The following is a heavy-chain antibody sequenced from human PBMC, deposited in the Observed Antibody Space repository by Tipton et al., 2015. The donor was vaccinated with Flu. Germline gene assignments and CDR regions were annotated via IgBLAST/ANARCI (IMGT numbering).Heavy chain of an antibody. J-gene: IGHJ6*02. CDR2: IYYSGST. CDR1: GGSISSYY. V-gene: IGHV4-59*08. D-gene: IGHD6-13*01. Sequence: TLSLTCTVSGGSISSYYWSWIRQPPGKGLEWIGYIYYSGSTNYNPSLKNRLTISLGTSKNQLPLQLSCVTAADTAGYYCARDSAAHYGMDVWGQGTTVTDSS. CDR3: ARDSAAHYGMDV.